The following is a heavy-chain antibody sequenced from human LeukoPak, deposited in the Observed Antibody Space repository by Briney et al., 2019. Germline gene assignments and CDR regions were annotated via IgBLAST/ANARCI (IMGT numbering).Heavy chain of an antibody. J-gene: IGHJ1*01. CDR2: IYYSGST. V-gene: IGHV4-31*03. CDR3: GAYDNSGYYLVF. D-gene: IGHD3-22*01. CDR1: SGSISSGGYY. Sequence: PSETLSLTCNVSSGSISSGGYYWSWIRQLPGKGLEWIGYIYYSGSTYYNPSLKSRLTISVDTSKNQFSLELSSVTAADTAVYYCGAYDNSGYYLVFWGQGTLVTVSS.